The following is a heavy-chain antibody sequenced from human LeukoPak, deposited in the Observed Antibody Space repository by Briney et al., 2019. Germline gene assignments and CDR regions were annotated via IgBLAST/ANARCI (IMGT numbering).Heavy chain of an antibody. CDR3: ARANWAHYYYYYMDV. V-gene: IGHV4-39*01. CDR1: GGSISSYY. Sequence: SETLSLTCTVSGGSISSYYWGWIRQPPGKGLEWIGSIYYSGSTYYNPSLKSRVTISVDTSKNQFSLKLSSVTAADTAVYYCARANWAHYYYYYMDVWGKGTTVTVSS. D-gene: IGHD1-1*01. J-gene: IGHJ6*03. CDR2: IYYSGST.